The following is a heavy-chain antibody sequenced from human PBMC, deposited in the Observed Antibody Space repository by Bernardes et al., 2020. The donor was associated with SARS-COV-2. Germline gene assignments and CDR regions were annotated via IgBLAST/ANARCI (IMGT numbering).Heavy chain of an antibody. CDR2: SYVSGST. V-gene: IGHV4-4*07. CDR3: ATGVGGWFDP. CDR1: GGSIRNYY. Sequence: ETLSLTCTVSGGSIRNYYWSWMRQPAGKGLEWIGRSYVSGSTNYSPSLKSRVTMSIDASKNQFSLRLSSVTAADTAVYYCATGVGGWFDPWGQGTLVTVSS. D-gene: IGHD2-15*01. J-gene: IGHJ5*02.